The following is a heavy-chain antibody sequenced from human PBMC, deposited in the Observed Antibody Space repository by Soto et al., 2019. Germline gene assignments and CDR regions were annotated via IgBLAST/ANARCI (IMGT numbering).Heavy chain of an antibody. CDR2: IYYSGST. CDR1: GGSISSSSYY. CDR3: AGIVRGVKNIDY. D-gene: IGHD3-10*01. Sequence: QLQLQESGPGLVKPSETLSLTCTVSGGSISSSSYYWGWIRQPPGKGLEWIGSIYYSGSTYYNPALKSLVAIPVDTSKNQFFLQLSFETAADTAVYYCAGIVRGVKNIDYWGQGTLVTVSS. J-gene: IGHJ4*02. V-gene: IGHV4-39*01.